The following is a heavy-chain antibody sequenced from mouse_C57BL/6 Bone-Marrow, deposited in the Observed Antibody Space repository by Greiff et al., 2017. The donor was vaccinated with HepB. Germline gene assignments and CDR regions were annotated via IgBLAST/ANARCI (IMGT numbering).Heavy chain of an antibody. CDR3: ARSVGSSPYAMDY. D-gene: IGHD1-1*01. Sequence: VKLVESDAELVKPGASVKISCKVSGYTFTDHTIHWMKQRPEQGLEWIGYIYPRDGSTKYNEKFKGKATLTADKSSSTAYMQLNSLTSEDSAVYFCARSVGSSPYAMDYWGQGTSVTVSS. CDR2: IYPRDGST. J-gene: IGHJ4*01. V-gene: IGHV1-78*01. CDR1: GYTFTDHT.